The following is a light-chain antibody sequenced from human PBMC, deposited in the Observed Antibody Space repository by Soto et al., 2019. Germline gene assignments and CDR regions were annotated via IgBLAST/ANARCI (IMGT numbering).Light chain of an antibody. V-gene: IGKV3-15*01. CDR2: DTS. Sequence: ETVMTQSPGTLSVSLGERSTLSFSSSQSVSIHLAWYQQKPGQAPRLLIYDTSTRATGIPARFSGSGSGTEFTLTISSLQSEDFAVYYCQQYSNWPPITFGQGTRLEI. CDR3: QQYSNWPPIT. J-gene: IGKJ5*01. CDR1: QSVSIH.